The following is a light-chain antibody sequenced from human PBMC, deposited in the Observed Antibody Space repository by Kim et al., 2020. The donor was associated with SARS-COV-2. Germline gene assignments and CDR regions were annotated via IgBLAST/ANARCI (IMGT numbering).Light chain of an antibody. J-gene: IGKJ2*01. CDR3: QQYYSYPET. CDR1: QRISSW. CDR2: KAS. V-gene: IGKV1-5*03. Sequence: GSVGDRVTITCRASQRISSWLAWYQQKPGKAPKLLISKASSLESGVPSRFSGSGSGTEFTLTISSLQPDDFATYYCQQYYSYPETFGQGTKLEI.